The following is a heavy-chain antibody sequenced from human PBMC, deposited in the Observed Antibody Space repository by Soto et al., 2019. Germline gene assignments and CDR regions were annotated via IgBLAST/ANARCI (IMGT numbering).Heavy chain of an antibody. CDR2: IYYSGST. V-gene: IGHV4-39*01. D-gene: IGHD3-3*01. CDR3: ARLNNFGSGLDY. J-gene: IGHJ4*02. Sequence: ASETPSLTCTVPGGPIRSNSYYWGWVRQPPGKGLEWIGSIYYSGSTYYNPSLKSRVTISVDTSKNQFSLKLSSVTAADTAVYYCARLNNFGSGLDYWGQGTLVTVSS. CDR1: GGPIRSNSYY.